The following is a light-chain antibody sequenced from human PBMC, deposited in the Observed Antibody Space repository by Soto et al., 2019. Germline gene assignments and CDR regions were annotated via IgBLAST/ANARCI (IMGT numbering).Light chain of an antibody. V-gene: IGLV2-14*01. CDR2: EVS. CDR1: SSDVGGYNY. Sequence: QSVLTQPASVSGSPGQSITISCTGTSSDVGGYNYVSWYQQHPGKAPKLMIYEVSNRPSGGSNRFSGSKSGNTASLTISGLQAEDEADYYCSTYTSSSTYVFGGGTKGTV. J-gene: IGLJ1*01. CDR3: STYTSSSTYV.